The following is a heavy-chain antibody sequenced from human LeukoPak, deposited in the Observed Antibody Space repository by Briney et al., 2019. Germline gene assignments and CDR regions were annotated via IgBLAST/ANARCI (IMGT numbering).Heavy chain of an antibody. V-gene: IGHV4-59*01. CDR1: GGSISSYY. Sequence: ETSETLSLTCTVSGGSISSYYWSWIRQPPGKGLEWIGYIYYSGSTNYNPSLKSRVTISVDTSKNQFSLKLSSVTAADTAVYYCARQKLYSGTLDPWGQGTLVTVSS. D-gene: IGHD1-26*01. CDR3: ARQKLYSGTLDP. CDR2: IYYSGST. J-gene: IGHJ5*02.